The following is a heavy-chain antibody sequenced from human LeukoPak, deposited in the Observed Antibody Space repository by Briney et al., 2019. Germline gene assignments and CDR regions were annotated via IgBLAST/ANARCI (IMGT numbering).Heavy chain of an antibody. V-gene: IGHV5-51*01. CDR3: ARRTLTYYYDSSGDVGAFDI. Sequence: GESLKISCKGSGYSFTSYWIGWVRQMPGRGLEWMGIIYPGDSDTRYSPSFQGQVTISADKSISTAYLQWSSLKASDTAMYYCARRTLTYYYDSSGDVGAFDIWGQGTMVTVSS. J-gene: IGHJ3*02. D-gene: IGHD3-22*01. CDR1: GYSFTSYW. CDR2: IYPGDSDT.